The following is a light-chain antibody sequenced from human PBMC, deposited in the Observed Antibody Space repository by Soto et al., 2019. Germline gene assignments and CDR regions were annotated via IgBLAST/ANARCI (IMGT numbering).Light chain of an antibody. CDR2: DAS. CDR3: QRYNAVSQT. Sequence: DIQMTQSPSTLSASVGDRVTITCRASQSINSWVAWFQQKPGKAPKVLIYDASTLESGVPSRFSGSGSGTEFTLTIDSLQPDDVATYYCQRYNAVSQTFGQGTKVDIK. V-gene: IGKV1-5*01. CDR1: QSINSW. J-gene: IGKJ1*01.